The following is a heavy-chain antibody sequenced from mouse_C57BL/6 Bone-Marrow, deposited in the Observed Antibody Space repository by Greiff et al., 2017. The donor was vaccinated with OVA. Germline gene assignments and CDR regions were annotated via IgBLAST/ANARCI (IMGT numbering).Heavy chain of an antibody. J-gene: IGHJ3*01. CDR1: GYTFTDYY. CDR2: INPYNGGT. CDR3: ARWDYYDYDAWFAY. D-gene: IGHD2-4*01. Sequence: DVKLQESGPVLVKPGASVKMSCKASGYTFTDYYMNWVKQSHGKSLEWIGVINPYNGGTSYNQKFKGKATLTVDKSSSTAYMELNSLTSEDSAVYYCARWDYYDYDAWFAYWGQGTLVTVSA. V-gene: IGHV1-19*01.